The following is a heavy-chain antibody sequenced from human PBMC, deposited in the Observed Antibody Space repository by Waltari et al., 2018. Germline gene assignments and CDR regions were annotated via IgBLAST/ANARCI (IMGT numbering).Heavy chain of an antibody. Sequence: QVQLVESGGGVVQPGRSWSSPWPEPGFPSTAHGITWVRQAPGKGLEWVAIIWYDGSNQYYADSVKGRFTISRDNSKNTLYLQMNNLRAEDTAVYYCARDVWSDPQYHYFDYWGQGTLVTVSS. J-gene: IGHJ4*02. V-gene: IGHV3-33*01. CDR3: ARDVWSDPQYHYFDY. CDR1: GFPSTAHG. D-gene: IGHD3-3*01. CDR2: IWYDGSNQ.